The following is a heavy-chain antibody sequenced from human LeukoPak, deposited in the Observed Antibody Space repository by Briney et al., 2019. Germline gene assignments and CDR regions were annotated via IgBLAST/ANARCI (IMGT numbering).Heavy chain of an antibody. CDR2: ISDYNGNT. V-gene: IGHV1-18*01. J-gene: IGHJ3*02. CDR3: ASHKYCSSTSCYAFDI. D-gene: IGHD2-2*01. CDR1: GYTFGSHG. Sequence: ASVKVSCKASGYTFGSHGISWVRQAPGQGLECMGWISDYNGNTKYVQKLQGRVTMTTDTSTSTAYMELRSLRSDDTAVYYCASHKYCSSTSCYAFDIWGQGTMVTVSS.